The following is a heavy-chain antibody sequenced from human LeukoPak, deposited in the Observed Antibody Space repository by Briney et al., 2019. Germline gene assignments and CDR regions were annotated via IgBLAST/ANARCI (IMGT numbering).Heavy chain of an antibody. CDR3: ARDSFGYSSSSNWFDP. V-gene: IGHV3-20*04. CDR1: GFTFDDYG. J-gene: IGHJ5*02. D-gene: IGHD6-6*01. Sequence: GGSLRLSCAASGFTFDDYGMSWVRQAPGKGLEWVSGINWNGGSTGYADSVKGRFTISRDNAKNSLYLQMNSLRAEDTALYYCARDSFGYSSSSNWFDPWGQGTLVTVSS. CDR2: INWNGGST.